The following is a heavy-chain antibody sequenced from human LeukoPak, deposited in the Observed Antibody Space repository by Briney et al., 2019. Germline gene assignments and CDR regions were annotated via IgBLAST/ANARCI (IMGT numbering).Heavy chain of an antibody. Sequence: ASVKVSCKASGYNFVSYAMSWVRQAPGQGLEWMGWISAYNGNTNYAQKLQGRVTMTTDTSTSTAYMELRSLRSDDTAVYYCARLKAGRGYSYGLDYWGQGTLVTVSS. D-gene: IGHD5-18*01. CDR3: ARLKAGRGYSYGLDY. CDR1: GYNFVSYA. J-gene: IGHJ4*02. V-gene: IGHV1-18*01. CDR2: ISAYNGNT.